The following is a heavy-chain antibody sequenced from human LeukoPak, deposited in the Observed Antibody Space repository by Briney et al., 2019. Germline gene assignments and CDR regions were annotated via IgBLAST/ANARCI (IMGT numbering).Heavy chain of an antibody. D-gene: IGHD2-2*01. J-gene: IGHJ6*03. CDR1: GYTFTGYY. CDR3: ARGSPRDIVVVPAAPPSAYYYYYYMDV. CDR2: INPNSGGT. Sequence: VASVKVSSKASGYTFTGYYMHWVRQAPGQGLEWMGWINPNSGGTNYAQKFQGRVTMTRDTPISTAYMELSRLRSDDTAVYYCARGSPRDIVVVPAAPPSAYYYYYYMDVWGKGTTVTVSS. V-gene: IGHV1-2*02.